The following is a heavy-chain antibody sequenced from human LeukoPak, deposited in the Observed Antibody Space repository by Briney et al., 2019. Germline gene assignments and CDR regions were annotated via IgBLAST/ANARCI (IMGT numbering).Heavy chain of an antibody. V-gene: IGHV3-30*02. CDR2: IRYDGSTK. J-gene: IGHJ4*02. Sequence: PGGSLRLYCAASRFTFSSYGMHWVRQAPGKGLEWVAFIRYDGSTKYYADSVKGRFTISRDNSKNTLYLQRNSWGSVYKALYYCAKEGGMVSHLWGQRPVVTVSS. D-gene: IGHD2-8*01. CDR1: RFTFSSYG. CDR3: AKEGGMVSHL.